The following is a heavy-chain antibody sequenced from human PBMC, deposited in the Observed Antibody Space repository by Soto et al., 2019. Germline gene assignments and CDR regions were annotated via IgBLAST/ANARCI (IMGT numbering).Heavy chain of an antibody. CDR2: INHSGST. CDR1: GGSGGSFSGYY. Sequence: PSETLSLTCAVYGGSGGSFSGYYWSWIRQPPGKGPEWIGEINHSGSTNYNPSLKSRVTISVDTSKNQFSLKLSSVTAADTAVYYCARHNYYISGYYHYYYGMDVWGKGTTVTVSS. CDR3: ARHNYYISGYYHYYYGMDV. V-gene: IGHV4-34*01. D-gene: IGHD3-22*01. J-gene: IGHJ6*04.